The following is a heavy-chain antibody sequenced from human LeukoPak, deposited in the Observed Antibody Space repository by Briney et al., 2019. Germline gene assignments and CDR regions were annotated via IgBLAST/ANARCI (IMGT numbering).Heavy chain of an antibody. J-gene: IGHJ4*02. Sequence: SETLSLTCTVSGGSISSYYWSWIRQPAGRGLEWIGRIHTSGSTNYNPSLKSRVTISVDTSKNQFSLNLNSVTAADTAVYYCARGLRWFGNWGQGTLVTVSS. CDR2: IHTSGST. D-gene: IGHD3-10*01. CDR1: GGSISSYY. V-gene: IGHV4-4*07. CDR3: ARGLRWFGN.